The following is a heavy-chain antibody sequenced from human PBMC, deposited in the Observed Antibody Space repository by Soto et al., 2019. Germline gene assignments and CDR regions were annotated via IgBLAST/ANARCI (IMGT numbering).Heavy chain of an antibody. Sequence: ASVKVSCKTSGYSFTDYKLHWVRQAPGQGLEWMGWINPNSGGTNYAQKFQGWVTMTRDTSISTAYMELSRLRSDDTAVYYCASGGTSPSSGYGYWGQGTLVTVSS. D-gene: IGHD6-19*01. V-gene: IGHV1-2*04. CDR1: GYSFTDYK. CDR3: ASGGTSPSSGYGY. J-gene: IGHJ4*02. CDR2: INPNSGGT.